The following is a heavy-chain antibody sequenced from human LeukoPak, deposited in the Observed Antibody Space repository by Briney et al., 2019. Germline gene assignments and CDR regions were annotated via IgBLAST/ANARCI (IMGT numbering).Heavy chain of an antibody. CDR1: GFTFSSYS. D-gene: IGHD6-19*01. V-gene: IGHV3-21*01. J-gene: IGHJ4*02. CDR2: ISSSSRYI. Sequence: GGSLRLACAASGFTFSSYSINWVRQAPGKGLEWVSSISSSSRYIYYADSVKGRFTISRDNAKNSLYLQMNSLRAEDTAVYYCARKHSSGWYFDYWGQGTLVTVSS. CDR3: ARKHSSGWYFDY.